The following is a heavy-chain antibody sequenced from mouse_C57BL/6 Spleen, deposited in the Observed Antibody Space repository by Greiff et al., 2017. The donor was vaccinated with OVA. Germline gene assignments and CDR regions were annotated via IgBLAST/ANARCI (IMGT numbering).Heavy chain of an antibody. V-gene: IGHV1-64*01. CDR1: GYTFTSYW. CDR3: ARNDYDGGYYAMDY. J-gene: IGHJ4*01. Sequence: VKLQQPGAELVKPGASVKLSCKASGYTFTSYWMHWVKQRPGKGLEWIGMIHPNSGSTNYNEKFKSKATLTVDKSSSTAYMQLSSLTSEDSAVYYCARNDYDGGYYAMDYWGQGTSVTVSS. CDR2: IHPNSGST. D-gene: IGHD2-4*01.